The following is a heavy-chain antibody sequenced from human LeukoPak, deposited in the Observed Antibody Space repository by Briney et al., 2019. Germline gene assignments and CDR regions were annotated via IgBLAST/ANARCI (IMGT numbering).Heavy chain of an antibody. CDR3: AKHSSGWYEFDY. CDR2: IYYSGST. J-gene: IGHJ4*02. CDR1: GGSSSSYY. Sequence: SETLSLTCTVSGGSSSSYYWSWIRQPPGKGLEWIGYIYYSGSTNYNPSLKSRVTLSVDTYKNQFSLKLSSVTAADTAVYYCAKHSSGWYEFDYWGQGTLVTVSS. D-gene: IGHD6-19*01. V-gene: IGHV4-59*01.